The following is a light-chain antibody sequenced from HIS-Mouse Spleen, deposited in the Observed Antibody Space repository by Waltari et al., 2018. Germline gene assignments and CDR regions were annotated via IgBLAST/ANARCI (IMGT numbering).Light chain of an antibody. J-gene: IGLJ3*02. Sequence: SYELTQPPSVSVSPGHTARITCSGDALPKQYANWYQQKPGQAPALVIYQDSERPSGIPERFSGSSSGTTVTLTISGVQAEDEADYYCQSADSSGTGWVFGGGTKLTVL. CDR3: QSADSSGTGWV. V-gene: IGLV3-25*03. CDR1: ALPKQY. CDR2: QDS.